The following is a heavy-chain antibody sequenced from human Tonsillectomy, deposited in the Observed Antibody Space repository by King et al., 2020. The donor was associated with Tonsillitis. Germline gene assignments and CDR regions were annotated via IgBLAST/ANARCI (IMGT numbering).Heavy chain of an antibody. J-gene: IGHJ4*02. CDR1: GFTFSSYY. V-gene: IGHV3-7*03. Sequence: VQLVESGGGLVQPGGSLRLSCAASGFTFSSYYMSWVRQAPGKGLEWVANIKQDGSDQFYVDSVKGRFTVSRDNAKNSLYLQMNSLRGEDTAVFYCARVFGDYSDTSGYYPPSFDYWGQGTLVTVSS. CDR3: ARVFGDYSDTSGYYPPSFDY. CDR2: IKQDGSDQ. D-gene: IGHD3-22*01.